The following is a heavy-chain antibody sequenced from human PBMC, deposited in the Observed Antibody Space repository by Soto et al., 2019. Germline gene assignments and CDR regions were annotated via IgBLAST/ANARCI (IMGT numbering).Heavy chain of an antibody. Sequence: QVQLVQSGAEVKNPGASVKVSCKASGYTFTIYGISWVRQAPGQGLEWMGWISAYNGNTNYAQKLQGRVTITTDTSTSTAYMELRSLTSDDTPVYYCARDAGVSRELYHWGQGTLVTVSS. CDR1: GYTFTIYG. V-gene: IGHV1-18*01. CDR2: ISAYNGNT. J-gene: IGHJ5*02. CDR3: ARDAGVSRELYH. D-gene: IGHD1-26*01.